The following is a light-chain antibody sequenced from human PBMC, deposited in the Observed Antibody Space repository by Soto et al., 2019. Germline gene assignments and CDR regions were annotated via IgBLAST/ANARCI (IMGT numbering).Light chain of an antibody. CDR2: EVT. V-gene: IGLV2-14*01. J-gene: IGLJ1*01. Sequence: QSALTQPASVSGSPGQSITISCTGTSSDVGAYNYLSWYQQHPGKAPKVIIYEVTNRPSGVSSRFSGSKSGNTASLTISGLQAEDEADYYCSSYTSSNSYVFGTGNKLTVL. CDR3: SSYTSSNSYV. CDR1: SSDVGAYNY.